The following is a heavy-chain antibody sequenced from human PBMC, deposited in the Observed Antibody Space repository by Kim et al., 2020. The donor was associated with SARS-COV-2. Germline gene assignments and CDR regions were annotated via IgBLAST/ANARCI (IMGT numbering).Heavy chain of an antibody. V-gene: IGHV3-23*01. CDR1: GFTFNIYA. CDR3: AEISSGSSGCFEYFQH. J-gene: IGHJ1*01. CDR2: IRGSGEST. Sequence: GGSLRLSCAASGFTFNIYAMSWVRQAPGKGLEWVSGIRGSGESTTYADSVKGRFTISRDNSKNTLYLQMDRLRVDDTALYYCAEISSGSSGCFEYFQHWGQGTLVTVSS. D-gene: IGHD6-19*01.